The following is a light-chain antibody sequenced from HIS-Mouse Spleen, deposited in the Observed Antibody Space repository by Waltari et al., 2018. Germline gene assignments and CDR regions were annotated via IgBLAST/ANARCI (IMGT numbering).Light chain of an antibody. J-gene: IGLJ3*02. V-gene: IGLV1-40*01. CDR2: GNS. CDR1: SSNIGAGYD. CDR3: QSYDSSLSGSV. Sequence: QSVLTQPPSVSGAPGQRVTISCTGSSSNIGAGYDVHWYQQLPGTAPKLLIYGNSNRPSWVPDRRPGSKSGTSASLAITGLQAEDEADYYGQSYDSSLSGSVFGGGTKLTVL.